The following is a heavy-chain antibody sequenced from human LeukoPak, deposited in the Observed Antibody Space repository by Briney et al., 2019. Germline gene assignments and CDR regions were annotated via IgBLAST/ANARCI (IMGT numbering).Heavy chain of an antibody. CDR1: GFTFSSYA. CDR3: ARSQNIVGAARVDY. CDR2: ISYDGSNK. J-gene: IGHJ4*02. V-gene: IGHV3-30*01. Sequence: GGSLRLSCAASGFTFSSYAMHWVRQAPGKGLEWVAVISYDGSNKYYADSVKGRFTISRDNSKNTLYLQMNSLRAEDTAVYYCARSQNIVGAARVDYWGQGTLVTVSS. D-gene: IGHD1-26*01.